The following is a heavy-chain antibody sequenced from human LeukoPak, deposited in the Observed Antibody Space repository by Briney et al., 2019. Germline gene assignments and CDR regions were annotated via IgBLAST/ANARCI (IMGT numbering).Heavy chain of an antibody. CDR2: ISAYNGNT. Sequence: AAVKDSCKASGYTFTSYGISWVRQPPGQGLEWMGWISAYNGNTNCAQTLQGRVTMTTDTSTSTAYMELRSLRSDDTAVYYCARDWVGAIGDVDYWGQGTSVTVSS. V-gene: IGHV1-18*01. CDR1: GYTFTSYG. D-gene: IGHD1-26*01. J-gene: IGHJ4*02. CDR3: ARDWVGAIGDVDY.